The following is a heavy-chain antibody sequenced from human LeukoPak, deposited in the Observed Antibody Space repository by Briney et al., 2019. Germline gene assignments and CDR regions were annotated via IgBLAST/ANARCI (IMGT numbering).Heavy chain of an antibody. CDR3: TTGGDYVAYYFDY. J-gene: IGHJ4*02. V-gene: IGHV3-15*01. D-gene: IGHD4-17*01. CDR2: IKSKTDGGTT. Sequence: GGSLRLSCAASGFTFSNAWMSWVRQAPGKWLEWVGRIKSKTDGGTTDYAAPVKGRFTISRDDSKNTLYLQMSSLKTEDTAVYYCTTGGDYVAYYFDYWGQGTLVTVSS. CDR1: GFTFSNAW.